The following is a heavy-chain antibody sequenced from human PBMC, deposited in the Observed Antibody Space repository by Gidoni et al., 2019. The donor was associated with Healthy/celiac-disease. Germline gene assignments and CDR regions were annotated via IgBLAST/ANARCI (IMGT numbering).Heavy chain of an antibody. CDR3: ARDDSSGSYWYFDL. CDR1: GGSISSGGYY. J-gene: IGHJ2*01. D-gene: IGHD3-22*01. V-gene: IGHV4-31*03. Sequence: QVQLQESGPGLVKPSQTLSLTCTVSGGSISSGGYYWSWIRQHPGKGLEWIGYIYYSGSTYYNPSPKSRVTISVDTSKNQFSLKLSSVTAADTAVYYCARDDSSGSYWYFDLWGRGTLVTVSS. CDR2: IYYSGST.